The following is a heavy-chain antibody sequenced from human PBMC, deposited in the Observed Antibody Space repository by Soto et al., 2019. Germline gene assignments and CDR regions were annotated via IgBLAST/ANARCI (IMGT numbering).Heavy chain of an antibody. CDR1: GFSFSDYG. J-gene: IGHJ6*02. CDR2: ISSDESSK. Sequence: QVQLVESGGGVVQPGRSLRLSCAASGFSFSDYGMHWVRQAPGKGLEWVAVISSDESSKYYADSVKGRFTISRDNSKNTLYLQMNSPRPEDTAVYYCAKAGGNSYYYYGMDVWGQGTTATVSS. CDR3: AKAGGNSYYYYGMDV. V-gene: IGHV3-30*18. D-gene: IGHD2-21*02.